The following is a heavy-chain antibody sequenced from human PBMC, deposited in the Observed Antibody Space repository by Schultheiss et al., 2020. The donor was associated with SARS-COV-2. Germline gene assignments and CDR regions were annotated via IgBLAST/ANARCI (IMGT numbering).Heavy chain of an antibody. V-gene: IGHV3-30*18. D-gene: IGHD2-21*01. J-gene: IGHJ6*02. CDR1: GFTFSTYG. CDR2: ISYDENFK. Sequence: GGSLRLSCAASGFTFSTYGMHWVRQAPGKGLEWVSVISYDENFKYYADSVKGRFTISRDNSKNTLYLQMNSLRAEDTAVYYCAKESGFYSSNYYYGMDVWGQGTTVTVSS. CDR3: AKESGFYSSNYYYGMDV.